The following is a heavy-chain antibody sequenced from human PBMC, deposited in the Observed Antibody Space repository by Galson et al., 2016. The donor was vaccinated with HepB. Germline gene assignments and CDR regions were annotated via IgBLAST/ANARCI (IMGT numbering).Heavy chain of an antibody. J-gene: IGHJ4*02. Sequence: SLRLSCAASGFSFTYYGLHWVRQAPGKGLEWVAVISYDGSDKYYADSVRGRFTISRDNSKNTLYLQKNILGAEETAVYYSAQDPARFKDVDTAMVGFDSWGQGSLVTVSS. CDR3: AQDPARFKDVDTAMVGFDS. CDR1: GFSFTYYG. CDR2: ISYDGSDK. V-gene: IGHV3-30*18. D-gene: IGHD5-18*01.